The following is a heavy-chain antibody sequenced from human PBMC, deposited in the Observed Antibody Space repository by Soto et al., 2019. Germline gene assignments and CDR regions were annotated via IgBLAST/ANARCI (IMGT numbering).Heavy chain of an antibody. CDR3: ARDRVGYCSGGSCPTYYGMDV. Sequence: ASVKLYCKASGYSYTSYHMHRGRQANGQGLEWMGIINPSGGSTSYAQKFQGRVTMTRDTPTTTAYMKLSSLRSEATAVYSGARDRVGYCSGGSCPTYYGMDVWGQGTTVTVSS. CDR1: GYSYTSYH. V-gene: IGHV1-46*01. CDR2: INPSGGST. D-gene: IGHD2-15*01. J-gene: IGHJ6*02.